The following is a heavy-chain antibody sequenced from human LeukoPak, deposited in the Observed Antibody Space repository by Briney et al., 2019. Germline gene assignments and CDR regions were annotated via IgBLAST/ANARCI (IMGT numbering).Heavy chain of an antibody. CDR1: GFTFDDYA. CDR2: ISWNSGSI. D-gene: IGHD2-15*01. J-gene: IGHJ3*02. CDR3: AKDSSLWWPTATDAFDI. V-gene: IGHV3-9*01. Sequence: PGGSLRLSCAASGFTFDDYAMHWVRQAPGKGLEWVSGISWNSGSIGYADSVKGRFTISRDNAKNCLYLQMNSLRAEDTALYYCAKDSSLWWPTATDAFDIWGQGTMVTVSS.